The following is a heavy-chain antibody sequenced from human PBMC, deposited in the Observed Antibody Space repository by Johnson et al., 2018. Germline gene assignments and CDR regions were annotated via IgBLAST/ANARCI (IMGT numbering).Heavy chain of an antibody. CDR2: VSSDGGST. V-gene: IGHV3-64*02. D-gene: IGHD3-22*01. Sequence: VQLVQSGEGLVQPGGSLRLSCAASGFTFSTYAMHWVRQAPGKGLEYVSAVSSDGGSTFYADSVKGRFTISRDNSKKTLYLQRGSLRAEDTAVYYWARGSAHFDDSSGYPGAFDFWGKGTMVNVSS. J-gene: IGHJ3*01. CDR1: GFTFSTYA. CDR3: ARGSAHFDDSSGYPGAFDF.